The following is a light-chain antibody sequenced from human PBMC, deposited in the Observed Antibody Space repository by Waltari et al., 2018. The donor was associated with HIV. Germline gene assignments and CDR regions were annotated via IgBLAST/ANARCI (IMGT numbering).Light chain of an antibody. CDR3: MQTIQPPYT. J-gene: IGKJ2*01. Sequence: DVVMTQTPFSLSVISGQPASISCKSSQSLLHSDGKTFLYWYLQKSGQPPQLLIYGVSNRFSGVPARFSGSGSGADFTLKISRVELEDVGVYYCMQTIQPPYTFGQGTNLEIK. V-gene: IGKV2D-29*01. CDR1: QSLLHSDGKTF. CDR2: GVS.